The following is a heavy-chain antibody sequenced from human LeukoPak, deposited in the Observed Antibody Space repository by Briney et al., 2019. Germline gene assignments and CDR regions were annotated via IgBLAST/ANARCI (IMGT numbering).Heavy chain of an antibody. Sequence: GGSLRLSCAASGFTFSSYWMSWVRQAPGKGLEWVAVISYDGSNKYYADSVKGRFTISRDNSKNTLYLQMNSLRAEDTAVYYCARDPTKDMVRGVGEPRWGQGTLVTVSS. CDR1: GFTFSSYW. CDR2: ISYDGSNK. D-gene: IGHD3-10*01. CDR3: ARDPTKDMVRGVGEPR. V-gene: IGHV3-30-3*01. J-gene: IGHJ4*02.